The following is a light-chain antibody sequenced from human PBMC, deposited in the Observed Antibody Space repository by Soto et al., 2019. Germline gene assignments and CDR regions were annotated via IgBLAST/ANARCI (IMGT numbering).Light chain of an antibody. J-gene: IGKJ4*02. CDR3: QQYNSYSLT. CDR1: QSISSW. Sequence: DIQMTQSPSTLSASVGDIVTITCRASQSISSWFAWYQQKPGKAPKLLIYDASSLESGVPSRFSGSGSGTEFTLTISSLQPDDFATYYCQQYNSYSLTFGGGTKVEIK. CDR2: DAS. V-gene: IGKV1-5*01.